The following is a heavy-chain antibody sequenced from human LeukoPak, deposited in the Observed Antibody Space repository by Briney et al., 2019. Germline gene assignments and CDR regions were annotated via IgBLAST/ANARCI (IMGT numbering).Heavy chain of an antibody. CDR1: GFTFSNYD. CDR2: IGTAGDT. J-gene: IGHJ4*02. Sequence: GGSLRLSCAASGFTFSNYDLHWVRHAAGKGLEWVSAIGTAGDTYYPGSVKGRFTISRENAKNSLYLQMNSLSAGDTAVYYCASSPAYSSSWYAIDNWGQGTLVTVSS. CDR3: ASSPAYSSSWYAIDN. V-gene: IGHV3-13*01. D-gene: IGHD6-13*01.